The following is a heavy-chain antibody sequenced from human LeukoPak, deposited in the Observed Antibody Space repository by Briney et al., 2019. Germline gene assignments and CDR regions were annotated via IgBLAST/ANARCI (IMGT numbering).Heavy chain of an antibody. D-gene: IGHD6-19*01. CDR3: ARDRYSSGWYPQSFVY. V-gene: IGHV3-21*01. J-gene: IGHJ4*02. Sequence: GGSLRLSCAASGFTFSSYNMNWVRQAPGKGLEWVSCISDSSNYIYYADSVRGRFTISRDNAKNSLYLEMNSLRAEDTAVYYCARDRYSSGWYPQSFVYWGQGTLVTVSS. CDR2: ISDSSNYI. CDR1: GFTFSSYN.